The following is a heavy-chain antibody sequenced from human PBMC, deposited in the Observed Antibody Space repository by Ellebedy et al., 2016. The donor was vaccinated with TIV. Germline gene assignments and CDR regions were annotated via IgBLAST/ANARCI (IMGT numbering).Heavy chain of an antibody. D-gene: IGHD3-22*01. CDR2: ISNTGSRT. J-gene: IGHJ4*02. CDR1: GFTFSSYA. V-gene: IGHV3-23*01. Sequence: GESLKISCAASGFTFSSYAMSWVRQAPGKGLEWVSTISNTGSRTYYADSVEGRFIISRDNSKKTLYLQMNSLRAEDTAVYYCAKGRGGGSDSSAPRYYFDSWGLGTLATVSS. CDR3: AKGRGGGSDSSAPRYYFDS.